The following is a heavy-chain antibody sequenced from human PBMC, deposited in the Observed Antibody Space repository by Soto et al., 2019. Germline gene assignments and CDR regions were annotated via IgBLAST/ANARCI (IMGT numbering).Heavy chain of an antibody. D-gene: IGHD6-13*01. V-gene: IGHV3-30-3*01. J-gene: IGHJ4*02. CDR3: ASKGRAGAAEPPFHY. CDR1: GFTFSSYA. Sequence: QVQLVESGGGVVQPGRSLRLSCAASGFTFSSYAMHWVRQAPGKGLEWVAVISYDGSNKYYADSVKGRFTISRDNSKNTLYLQMNSLRAEDTAEYYCASKGRAGAAEPPFHYWGQGTLVTVSS. CDR2: ISYDGSNK.